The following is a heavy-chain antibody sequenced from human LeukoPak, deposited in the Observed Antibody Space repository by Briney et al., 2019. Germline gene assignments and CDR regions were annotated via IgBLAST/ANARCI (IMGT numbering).Heavy chain of an antibody. CDR2: IFYNGNT. CDR1: GGSISSYY. D-gene: IGHD3-10*01. Sequence: SETLSLTCAVSGGSISSYYWSWIRQPPGKGLEWIGYIFYNGNTNYNPSLRSRVTMSLDTSKNQFSLKLTSVTPADTAVYYCARDGAYGSGSYYPFDYWGQGTLVTVSS. V-gene: IGHV4-59*01. CDR3: ARDGAYGSGSYYPFDY. J-gene: IGHJ4*02.